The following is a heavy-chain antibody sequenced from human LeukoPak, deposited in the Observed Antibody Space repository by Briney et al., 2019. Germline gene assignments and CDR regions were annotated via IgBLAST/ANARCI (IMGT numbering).Heavy chain of an antibody. CDR2: LTGSGSNT. CDR3: AKFVGVNVNTCFDC. Sequence: GGSLRLSCAASGFTFSSYAMSWVRQAPGKGLQWVSSLTGSGSNTYYAGSVKGRFTISRDNSKNTLYLQMNSLRAEDTAVYYCAKFVGVNVNTCFDCWGQGTLVTVSS. D-gene: IGHD1-26*01. CDR1: GFTFSSYA. J-gene: IGHJ4*02. V-gene: IGHV3-23*01.